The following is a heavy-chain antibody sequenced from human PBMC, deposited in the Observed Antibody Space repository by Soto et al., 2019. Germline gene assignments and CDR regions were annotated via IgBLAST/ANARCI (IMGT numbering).Heavy chain of an antibody. CDR2: ISAYNGNT. J-gene: IGHJ4*02. V-gene: IGHV1-18*01. D-gene: IGHD2-15*01. CDR3: ARGRRYCSGGSCCSGDYFFAY. Sequence: ASVKVSCKASGYTFTSYGISWVRQAPGQGLEWMGWISAYNGNTNYAQKLQGRVTMTTDTSTSTAYMELRSLRSDDTAVYYCARGRRYCSGGSCCSGDYFFAYWGQGTLVTVSS. CDR1: GYTFTSYG.